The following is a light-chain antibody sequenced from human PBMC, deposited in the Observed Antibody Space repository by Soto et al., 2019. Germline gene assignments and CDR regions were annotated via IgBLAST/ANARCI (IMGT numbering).Light chain of an antibody. CDR1: QIISSW. Sequence: DIQMTQSPSTLSASVGDRVTITCRASQIISSWLAWYQQKPGKAPKLLIYDASSLESGVPSRFSGSGSGTEFTLTISSLQPDDFATYYCQQYNSYSTFGQGTKVEIK. V-gene: IGKV1-5*01. CDR2: DAS. CDR3: QQYNSYST. J-gene: IGKJ1*01.